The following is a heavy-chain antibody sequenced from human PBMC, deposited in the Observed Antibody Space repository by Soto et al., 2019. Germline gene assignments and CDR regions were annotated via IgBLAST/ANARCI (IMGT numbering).Heavy chain of an antibody. Sequence: GGSLRLSCAASGLTFRSYWMHWVRQAPGKGLVWVSRINTDGSVAMYVDSVKGRFTISRDNAKNTLFLHMNSLRAEDTAVYYCVRDTEVWGFDSWGQGTLVTVSS. D-gene: IGHD3-16*01. V-gene: IGHV3-74*03. CDR3: VRDTEVWGFDS. CDR2: INTDGSVA. J-gene: IGHJ4*02. CDR1: GLTFRSYW.